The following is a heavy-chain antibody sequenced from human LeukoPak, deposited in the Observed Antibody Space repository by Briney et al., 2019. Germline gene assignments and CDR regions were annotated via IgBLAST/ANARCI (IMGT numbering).Heavy chain of an antibody. Sequence: GRSLRLSCAASGFTFSIYGMHWVRQAPGKGLEWVAAISSDGNGIFYADSIRGRFTISRDNSRNTVSPQMNSLRAEDTAIYYCAKRGHFSSSWYLYFDYWGQGTLVTVSS. D-gene: IGHD6-13*01. CDR2: ISSDGNGI. J-gene: IGHJ4*02. V-gene: IGHV3-30*18. CDR1: GFTFSIYG. CDR3: AKRGHFSSSWYLYFDY.